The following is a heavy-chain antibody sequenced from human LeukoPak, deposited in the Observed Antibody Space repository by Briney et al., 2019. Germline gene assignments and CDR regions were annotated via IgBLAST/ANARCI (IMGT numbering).Heavy chain of an antibody. CDR2: INTNTANP. V-gene: IGHV7-4-1*02. CDR1: GYTFISYA. CDR3: ARDLRSSGWYYFDY. J-gene: IGHJ4*02. Sequence: ASVKVSCKASGYTFISYAMNWVRQAPGQGLEWMGWINTNTANPTYAQGFTGRFVFSLDTSVSTAYLQISSLKAEDTAVYYCARDLRSSGWYYFDYWGQGTLVTVSS. D-gene: IGHD6-19*01.